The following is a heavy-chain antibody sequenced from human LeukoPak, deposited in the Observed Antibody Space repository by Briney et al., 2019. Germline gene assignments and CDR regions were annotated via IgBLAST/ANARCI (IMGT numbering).Heavy chain of an antibody. Sequence: PGGSLRLFCAASGFPFSSYSMNWVRQAPGKGLEWVSFISSGTSFIYYADSVKGRFTISRDNAKNSLYLQMNSLRAEDTAVYYCARGTTALMDVWGKGTTVTVSS. V-gene: IGHV3-21*01. CDR1: GFPFSSYS. J-gene: IGHJ6*03. CDR2: ISSGTSFI. D-gene: IGHD2-21*02. CDR3: ARGTTALMDV.